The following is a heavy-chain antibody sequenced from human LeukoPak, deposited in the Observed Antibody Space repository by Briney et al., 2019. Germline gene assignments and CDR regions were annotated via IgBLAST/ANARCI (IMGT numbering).Heavy chain of an antibody. D-gene: IGHD3-22*01. CDR2: ISYSASS. J-gene: IGHJ4*02. V-gene: IGHV4-59*01. CDR1: GGSISNYY. CDR3: ARDQPVNPYYYDSSGYFPFDY. Sequence: SETLSLTCTVSGGSISNYYWSWIRQPPGKGLEWLGYISYSASSNYNPSLKSRVSISVDTSKNKFSLKLNSVTAADTAVYYCARDQPVNPYYYDSSGYFPFDYWGQGTLVTVSS.